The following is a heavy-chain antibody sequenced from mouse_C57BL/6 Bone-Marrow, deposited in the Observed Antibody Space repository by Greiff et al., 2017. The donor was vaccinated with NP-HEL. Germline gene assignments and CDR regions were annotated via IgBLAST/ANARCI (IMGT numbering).Heavy chain of an antibody. D-gene: IGHD1-1*01. CDR3: ARDPPYYYGSSYVAWFAY. V-gene: IGHV5-4*01. CDR2: ISDGGSYT. CDR1: GFTFSSYA. J-gene: IGHJ3*01. Sequence: DVKLVESGGGLVKPGGSLKLSCAASGFTFSSYAMSWVRQTPEKRLEWVATISDGGSYTYYPDNVKGRFTISRDNAKNNLYLQMSHLKSEDTAMYYCARDPPYYYGSSYVAWFAYWGQGTLVTVSA.